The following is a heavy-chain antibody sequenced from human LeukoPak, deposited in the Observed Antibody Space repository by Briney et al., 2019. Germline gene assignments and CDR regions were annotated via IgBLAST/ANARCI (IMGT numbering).Heavy chain of an antibody. Sequence: EGSLRLSCAASGFTFDGYAMSWVRQAPGKGLEWVSYISGSSTTRYYADSVKGRFTISRDNAKNSLYLQMNSLRAEDTAVYYCATEGATTEAFDYWGQGTLVTVSS. D-gene: IGHD1-26*01. CDR3: ATEGATTEAFDY. J-gene: IGHJ4*02. CDR1: GFTFDGYA. V-gene: IGHV3-48*01. CDR2: ISGSSTTR.